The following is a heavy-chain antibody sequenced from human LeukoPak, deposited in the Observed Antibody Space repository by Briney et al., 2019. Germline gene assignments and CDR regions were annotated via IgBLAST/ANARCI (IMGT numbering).Heavy chain of an antibody. J-gene: IGHJ4*02. CDR1: GLTFSRYW. D-gene: IGHD1-26*01. CDR2: IKQDGSEK. CDR3: ARPSRSESFY. V-gene: IGHV3-7*03. Sequence: GGSLRLSCAASGLTFSRYWMSWVSLAPGKGLEWVANIKQDGSEKYYVDSVKGRFTISRDNAKNSLYLQMDSLRAEDTAVYYCARPSRSESFYWGQGTLVTVSS.